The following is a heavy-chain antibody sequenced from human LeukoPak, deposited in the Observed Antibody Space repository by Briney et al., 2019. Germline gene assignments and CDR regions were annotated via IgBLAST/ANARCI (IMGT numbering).Heavy chain of an antibody. J-gene: IGHJ4*02. Sequence: SETLSLTCTVSGGSISSSSYYWGWIRQPPGKGLEWIGSIYYSGSTYYNPSLKSRVTISVDTSKNQFSLKLSSVTAADTAVYYCAGIVTTRRGYYFDYWGQGTLVTVSS. V-gene: IGHV4-39*07. CDR1: GGSISSSSYY. CDR2: IYYSGST. D-gene: IGHD3-3*01. CDR3: AGIVTTRRGYYFDY.